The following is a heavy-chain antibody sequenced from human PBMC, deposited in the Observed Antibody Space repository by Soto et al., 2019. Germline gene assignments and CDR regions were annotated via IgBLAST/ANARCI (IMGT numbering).Heavy chain of an antibody. CDR2: IRSKAYGGTT. CDR3: TREVVLVPARGAPNWFDP. D-gene: IGHD2-2*01. V-gene: IGHV3-49*03. J-gene: IGHJ5*02. CDR1: GFTFGDYA. Sequence: PGGSLRLSCTASGFTFGDYAMSWFRQAPGKGLEWVGFIRSKAYGGTTEYAASVKGRFTISRDDSKSIAYLQMNSLKTEDTAVYYCTREVVLVPARGAPNWFDPWGQGTLVTVSS.